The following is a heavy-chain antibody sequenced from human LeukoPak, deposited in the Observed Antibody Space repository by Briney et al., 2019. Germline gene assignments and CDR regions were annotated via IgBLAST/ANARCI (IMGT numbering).Heavy chain of an antibody. V-gene: IGHV4-59*01. D-gene: IGHD6-13*01. J-gene: IGHJ5*02. CDR2: IYYSGST. CDR3: ARDRGAAAGFDP. CDR1: GGSISSSY. Sequence: SETLSLTCTVYGGSISSSYWSWIRQPRGKGLEWIGCIYYSGSTDYNPSLNSRVTITVATSKNQFSLKLSSVTAADTAVYYCARDRGAAAGFDPWGQGTLVTVSS.